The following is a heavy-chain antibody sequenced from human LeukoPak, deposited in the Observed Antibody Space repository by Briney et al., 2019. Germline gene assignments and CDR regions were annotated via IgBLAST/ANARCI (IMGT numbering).Heavy chain of an antibody. CDR3: ARDGISCSGGHCYFAS. V-gene: IGHV3-74*01. D-gene: IGHD2-15*01. CDR2: INNDGSST. CDR1: GFIFGNYW. J-gene: IGHJ4*02. Sequence: GGSLRLSCAISGFIFGNYWMHWVRQAPGKGLVWVSRINNDGSSTTYADSVMGRFTISRDNARNTLYLQMNSLRAEDTAVYYCARDGISCSGGHCYFASWGQGTLVTLSS.